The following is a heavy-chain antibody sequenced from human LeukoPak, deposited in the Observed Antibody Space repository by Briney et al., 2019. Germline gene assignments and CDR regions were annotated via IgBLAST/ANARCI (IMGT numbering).Heavy chain of an antibody. CDR2: IYPGDSDT. CDR3: ARRYCSGGSCYYFDY. Sequence: GESLKISCKGSGYSFTSYWIGWVRQMPGKGPELMGIIYPGDSDTRYSPSFQGQVTISADKSISTAYLQWSSLKASDTAMYYCARRYCSGGSCYYFDYWGQGTLVTVSS. D-gene: IGHD2-15*01. CDR1: GYSFTSYW. V-gene: IGHV5-51*01. J-gene: IGHJ4*02.